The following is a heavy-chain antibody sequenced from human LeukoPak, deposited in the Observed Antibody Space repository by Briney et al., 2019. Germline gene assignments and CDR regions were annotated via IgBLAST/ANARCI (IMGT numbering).Heavy chain of an antibody. D-gene: IGHD3-22*01. CDR1: GGTFSSYA. Sequence: GASVKVSCKASGGTFSSYAISWVRQAPGQGLEWMGGIIPIFGTANYAQKFQGRVTITADKSTSTAYMELSSLRSEDTAVYYCARDLSYYYDSSGFDYWGQGTLVTVSS. J-gene: IGHJ4*02. CDR3: ARDLSYYYDSSGFDY. CDR2: IIPIFGTA. V-gene: IGHV1-69*06.